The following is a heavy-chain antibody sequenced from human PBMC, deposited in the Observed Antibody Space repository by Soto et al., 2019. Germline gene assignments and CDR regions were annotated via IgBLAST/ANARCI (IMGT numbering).Heavy chain of an antibody. CDR1: GYTFTSYA. CDR3: ARSIVVVTALDY. V-gene: IGHV1-3*01. Sequence: GASVEVSCKASGYTFTSYAMHWVRQAPGQRLEWMGWINGGNGNTKYSKKFQGRVTITRDTSASTAYMELSSLTSEDTAVYYCARSIVVVTALDYWGQGTLVTVSS. J-gene: IGHJ4*02. CDR2: INGGNGNT. D-gene: IGHD2-21*02.